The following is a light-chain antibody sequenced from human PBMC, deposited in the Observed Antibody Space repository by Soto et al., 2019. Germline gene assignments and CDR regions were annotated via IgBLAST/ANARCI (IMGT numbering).Light chain of an antibody. V-gene: IGKV3-15*01. Sequence: EIVLTQSPATLSVSPGERATLSCRASQSVSSNLAWYQQKPGQAPRLLIYGASTRATGIPTRFSGRGSGTEFILTISSLQSEDFAVYYCQQYDDWPETFGQGTKVDIK. CDR1: QSVSSN. J-gene: IGKJ1*01. CDR2: GAS. CDR3: QQYDDWPET.